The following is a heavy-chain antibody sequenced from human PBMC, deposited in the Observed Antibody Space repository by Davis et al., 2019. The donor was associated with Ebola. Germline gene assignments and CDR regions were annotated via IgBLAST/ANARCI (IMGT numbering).Heavy chain of an antibody. Sequence: MPSETLSLTCAVYGGSFSGYYWSWIRQPPGKGLEWIGEINHSGSTNYNPSLKSRVTISVDTSKNQFSLKLSSVTAADTAVYYCARARGIAARRIDYWGQGTLVTVSS. V-gene: IGHV4-34*01. CDR3: ARARGIAARRIDY. D-gene: IGHD6-6*01. J-gene: IGHJ4*02. CDR2: INHSGST. CDR1: GGSFSGYY.